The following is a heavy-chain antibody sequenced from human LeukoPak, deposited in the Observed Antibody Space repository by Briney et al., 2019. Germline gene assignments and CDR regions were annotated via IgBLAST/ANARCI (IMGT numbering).Heavy chain of an antibody. D-gene: IGHD3-10*01. CDR1: GYTFTGYY. Sequence: ASVKVSCKASGYTFTGYYMHWARQAPGQGLEWMGWINPNSGGTNYAQKFQGRVTMTRDTSISTAYMELSRLRSDDTAVYYCARVFRDRGPFAPFDYWGQGTLVTVSS. CDR2: INPNSGGT. J-gene: IGHJ4*02. CDR3: ARVFRDRGPFAPFDY. V-gene: IGHV1-2*02.